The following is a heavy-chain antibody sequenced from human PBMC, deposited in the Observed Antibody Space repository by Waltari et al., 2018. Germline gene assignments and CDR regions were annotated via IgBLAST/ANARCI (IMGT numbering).Heavy chain of an antibody. CDR2: ITRYGFSI. V-gene: IGHV3-21*01. CDR3: AREYYYDGSTYDQ. J-gene: IGHJ4*02. Sequence: VQLVESGGGLVKSGGSLRLSCEASGFLFSSYNMNWVRQAPGKGLEGVSSITRYGFSIYYADSVKGRFTVSRDNAKNSLYVQMNNLGAEDTAVYYCAREYYYDGSTYDQWGQGTLVTVSS. D-gene: IGHD3-22*01. CDR1: GFLFSSYN.